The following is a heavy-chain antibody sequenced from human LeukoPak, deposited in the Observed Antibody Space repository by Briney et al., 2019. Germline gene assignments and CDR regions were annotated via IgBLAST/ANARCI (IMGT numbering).Heavy chain of an antibody. CDR2: IYTSGST. Sequence: SETLSLACTVSGGSISSGSYYWNWIRQPAGKGLEWIGRIYTSGSTDYNPSLKSRVTISVDTSKNQFSLKVSSVTAADTAVYYCARDFALWDQGTLVTVSS. CDR3: ARDFAL. J-gene: IGHJ5*02. CDR1: GGSISSGSYY. V-gene: IGHV4-61*02.